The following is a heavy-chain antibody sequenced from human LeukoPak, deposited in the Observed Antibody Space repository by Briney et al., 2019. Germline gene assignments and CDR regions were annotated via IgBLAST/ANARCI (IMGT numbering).Heavy chain of an antibody. Sequence: PGGSLRLSCAASGFTFSSYAMSWVRQAPGKGLEWVSAISGSGGSTYYADSVKGRFTISRDNSKNTLYLQMNSLRAEDTAVYYCAKGDDSSGYYSVDYWGQGTLVTVSS. CDR2: ISGSGGST. J-gene: IGHJ4*02. D-gene: IGHD3-22*01. CDR1: GFTFSSYA. CDR3: AKGDDSSGYYSVDY. V-gene: IGHV3-23*01.